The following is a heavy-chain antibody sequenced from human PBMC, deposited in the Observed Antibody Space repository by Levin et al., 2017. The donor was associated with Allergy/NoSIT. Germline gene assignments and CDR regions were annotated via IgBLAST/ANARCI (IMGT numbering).Heavy chain of an antibody. CDR2: INPLGGDT. Sequence: VASVKVSCKASGYTFTGYYIHWVRQAPGQGLEWMGIINPLGGDTTHAQRFQGRVTMTRDTSTSTVYMELNSLRSEDTAVYYCARRPTISDAFDIWGQGTMVTVSS. D-gene: IGHD3-3*01. J-gene: IGHJ3*02. CDR1: GYTFTGYY. V-gene: IGHV1-46*01. CDR3: ARRPTISDAFDI.